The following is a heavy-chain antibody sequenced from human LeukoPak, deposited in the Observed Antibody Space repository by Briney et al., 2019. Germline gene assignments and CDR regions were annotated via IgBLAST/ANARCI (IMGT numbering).Heavy chain of an antibody. V-gene: IGHV1-2*06. D-gene: IGHD5-18*01. CDR2: INPNSGGT. Sequence: ASVKVSCKASGYTFTGYYMHWVRQAPGQGLEWMGRINPNSGGTNYAQKFQGRVTMTRDTSISTAYMELSRLRSDDTAVYYCARVDIAMGSFYYYYYYMDVWGKGTTVTVSS. CDR3: ARVDIAMGSFYYYYYYMDV. J-gene: IGHJ6*03. CDR1: GYTFTGYY.